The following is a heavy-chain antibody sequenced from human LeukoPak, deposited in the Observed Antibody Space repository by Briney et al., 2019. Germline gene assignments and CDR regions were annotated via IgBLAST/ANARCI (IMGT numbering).Heavy chain of an antibody. Sequence: GASVKVSCKASGDTFSSYAISWVRQAPGQGLEWMGGIIPIFGTANYAQKFQGGVTITADESTSTAYMELSSLRSEDTAVYYCARDAPRCSSTSCMGYWGQGTLVTVSS. D-gene: IGHD2-2*01. CDR3: ARDAPRCSSTSCMGY. CDR2: IIPIFGTA. J-gene: IGHJ4*02. CDR1: GDTFSSYA. V-gene: IGHV1-69*13.